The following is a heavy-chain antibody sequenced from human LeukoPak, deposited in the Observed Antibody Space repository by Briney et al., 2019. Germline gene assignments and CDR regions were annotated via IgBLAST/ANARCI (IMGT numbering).Heavy chain of an antibody. CDR2: KYYRGST. V-gene: IGHV4-39*07. D-gene: IGHD3-22*01. CDR3: ARRHYYDSSGYID. J-gene: IGHJ4*02. CDR1: GGSISSSYY. Sequence: PSETLSLTCTVSGGSISSSYYWGWIRQPPGKGLEWIGNKYYRGSTYYNPSLKSRVTISVDTSKNQFSLKLSSVTAADTAVYYCARRHYYDSSGYIDWGQGTLVTVSS.